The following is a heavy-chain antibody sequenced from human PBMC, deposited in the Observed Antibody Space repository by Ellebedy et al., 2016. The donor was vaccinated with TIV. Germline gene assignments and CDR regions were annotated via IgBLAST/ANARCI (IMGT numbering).Heavy chain of an antibody. J-gene: IGHJ5*02. CDR1: GFRFRSYW. CDR2: IYQDGSDQ. CDR3: ARRGSYGDYAVQVNSWFDT. V-gene: IGHV3-7*01. D-gene: IGHD4-17*01. Sequence: GESLKISCAASGFRFRSYWMSWVRQAPGKGLEWVANIYQDGSDQYYADSVKGRFTISRDNANKSLFLQMNSLRFDDTAVYYCARRGSYGDYAVQVNSWFDTWGQGTLVSVSS.